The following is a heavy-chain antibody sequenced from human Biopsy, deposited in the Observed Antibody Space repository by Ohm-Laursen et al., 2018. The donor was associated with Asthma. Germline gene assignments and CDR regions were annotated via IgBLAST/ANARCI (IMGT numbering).Heavy chain of an antibody. CDR2: IYSGGTS. CDR3: ARDSYSSDLYDDFES. Sequence: SLRLSCTASGFAVSRDYMFWVRQAPGKGLEWVSVIYSGGTSHTADSVRGRFTISRDFSKNTLHLQMHSLRVEDTAVYYCARDSYSSDLYDDFESWGQGTLVTVSS. CDR1: GFAVSRDY. D-gene: IGHD6-19*01. J-gene: IGHJ4*02. V-gene: IGHV3-53*01.